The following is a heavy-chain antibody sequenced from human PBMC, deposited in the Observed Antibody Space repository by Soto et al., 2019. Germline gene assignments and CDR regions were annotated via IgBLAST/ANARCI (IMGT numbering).Heavy chain of an antibody. V-gene: IGHV1-18*01. Sequence: QVQLVQSGAEVKKPGASVKVSCKTSGYTFTNYGVSWVRQAPGQGLEWMGWISTYNGNTNYPQKLQGRTTMTTDRTTTTAYMELRSLRFDDTTVYYFARDPHPPLFDYWGQGTLVTVYS. CDR3: ARDPHPPLFDY. CDR1: GYTFTNYG. J-gene: IGHJ4*02. CDR2: ISTYNGNT.